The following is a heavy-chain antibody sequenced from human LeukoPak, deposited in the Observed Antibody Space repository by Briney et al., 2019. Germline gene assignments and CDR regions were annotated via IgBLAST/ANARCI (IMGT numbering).Heavy chain of an antibody. D-gene: IGHD3-22*01. CDR2: IDDSSTAI. CDR1: GFSFNTYS. J-gene: IGHJ4*02. CDR3: ARGCNYYDSSTYFHSFDY. Sequence: GGSLRLSCAASGFSFNTYSMNWVRQAPGKGLEWLSHIDDSSTAIYYADSVKGRFTISRDNAKDSLYLQMNGLRDEDTAVYYCARGCNYYDSSTYFHSFDYWGPGTEVTVSS. V-gene: IGHV3-48*02.